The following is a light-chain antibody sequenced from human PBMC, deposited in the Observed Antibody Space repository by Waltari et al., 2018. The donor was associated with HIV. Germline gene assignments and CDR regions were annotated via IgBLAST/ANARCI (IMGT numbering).Light chain of an antibody. CDR1: SSNIGAGSD. Sequence: QSVLTQPPSVSGAPGQRVTISCTGSSSNIGAGSDVHWYQQLPGTAPKLLLYGNSNRPSGVPDRFSGSKSGTSASLAITGLQAEDEADYYCQSYDSSLSGHVIFGGGTKLTVL. V-gene: IGLV1-40*01. CDR3: QSYDSSLSGHVI. CDR2: GNS. J-gene: IGLJ2*01.